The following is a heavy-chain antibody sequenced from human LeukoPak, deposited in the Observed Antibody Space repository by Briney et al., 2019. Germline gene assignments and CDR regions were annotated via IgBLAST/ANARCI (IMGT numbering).Heavy chain of an antibody. V-gene: IGHV4-59*08. CDR2: IYHSGST. J-gene: IGHJ4*02. CDR3: ARHWERQRTFDY. CDR1: GSSISRFY. Sequence: PSETLSLTCTVSGSSISRFYWSWLRQPPGKGLEWTGYIYHSGSTNYSPSLKSRVTISLVTSKNQFSLKLDSVTAADTAVYYCARHWERQRTFDYWGQGTLVTVSS. D-gene: IGHD1-26*01.